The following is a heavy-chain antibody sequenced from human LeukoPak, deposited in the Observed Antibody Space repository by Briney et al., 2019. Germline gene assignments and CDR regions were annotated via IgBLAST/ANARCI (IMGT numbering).Heavy chain of an antibody. V-gene: IGHV1-46*01. CDR3: AREDAVEAAGKFDY. CDR1: GYTFTSYY. D-gene: IGHD6-13*01. Sequence: ASVKVSCKASGYTFTSYYMHWVRQAPGQGLEWMGIINPSGGSTSYAQKFQDRVTMTRDMSASTVYMEVRSLKSEDTAVYYCAREDAVEAAGKFDYWGQGTLVTVSS. CDR2: INPSGGST. J-gene: IGHJ4*02.